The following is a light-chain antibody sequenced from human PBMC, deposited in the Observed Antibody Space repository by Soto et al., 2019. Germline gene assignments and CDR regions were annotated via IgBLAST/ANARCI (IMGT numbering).Light chain of an antibody. V-gene: IGKV1-12*01. J-gene: IGKJ4*01. CDR2: SAT. Sequence: IEMTQSPSSVSASVGDRVTITCRASQDIRSRLAWYQHKPGKAPNLLIYSATTLQSGVPYRFSGSGSGTYFTLTISSLQPEDFATYYCQQANILPPVFGRGTKVDIK. CDR1: QDIRSR. CDR3: QQANILPPV.